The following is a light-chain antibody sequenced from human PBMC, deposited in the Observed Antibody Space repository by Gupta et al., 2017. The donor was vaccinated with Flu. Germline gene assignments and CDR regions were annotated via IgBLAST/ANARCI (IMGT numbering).Light chain of an antibody. Sequence: EVMMAQSPDTLSVSPGERATLSCRTSQSIGSKLAWYQQKPGQAPRLLIYDASTRATGIPARFSGSGSGTEFTLTISSLQSEDSAVYNCQQHCAWPPTFGQGTKVEIK. CDR1: QSIGSK. CDR3: QQHCAWPPT. J-gene: IGKJ1*01. CDR2: DAS. V-gene: IGKV3-15*01.